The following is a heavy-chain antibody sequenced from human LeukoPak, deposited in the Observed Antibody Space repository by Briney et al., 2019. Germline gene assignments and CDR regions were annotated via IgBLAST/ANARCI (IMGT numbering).Heavy chain of an antibody. CDR2: IYTSGST. Sequence: ASETLSLTCTVSGGSISSGSYYWSWIRQPAGKGLEWIGRIYTSGSTNYNPSLKSRVTISVDTSKNQFSLKLSSVTAADTAVYYCASLGDSSGYWGYVYWGQGTLVTVSS. D-gene: IGHD3-22*01. CDR3: ASLGDSSGYWGYVY. J-gene: IGHJ4*02. V-gene: IGHV4-61*02. CDR1: GGSISSGSYY.